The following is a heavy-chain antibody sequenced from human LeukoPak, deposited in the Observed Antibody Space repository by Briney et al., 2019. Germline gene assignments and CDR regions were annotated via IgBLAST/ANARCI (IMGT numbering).Heavy chain of an antibody. V-gene: IGHV4-34*01. J-gene: IGHJ4*02. CDR3: ARWGSGWYYFDY. CDR1: GGSFSGYY. D-gene: IGHD6-19*01. Sequence: SETLSLTCAVYGGSFSGYYWSWIRQPPGKGLEWLGEINHSGSTNYNPSLKSRVTISVDTSKNQFSLKLSSVTAADTAVYYCARWGSGWYYFDYWGQGTLVTVSS. CDR2: INHSGST.